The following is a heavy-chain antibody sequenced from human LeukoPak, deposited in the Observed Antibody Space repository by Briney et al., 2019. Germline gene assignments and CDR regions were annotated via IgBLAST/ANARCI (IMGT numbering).Heavy chain of an antibody. Sequence: GGSLRLSCAASGFTFSSYSMNWARQAPGKGLEWVSSISSSSYIYYADSVKGRFTISRDNAKNSLYLQMNSLRAEDTAVYYCARDSSSWFDPWGQGTLVTVSS. CDR3: ARDSSSWFDP. V-gene: IGHV3-21*01. CDR2: ISSSSYI. CDR1: GFTFSSYS. D-gene: IGHD6-13*01. J-gene: IGHJ5*02.